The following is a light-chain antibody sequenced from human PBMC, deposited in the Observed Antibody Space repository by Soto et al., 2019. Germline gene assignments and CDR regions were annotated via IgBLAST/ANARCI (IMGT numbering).Light chain of an antibody. CDR1: STDVGSYNR. CDR2: EVS. CDR3: SSYTSSSTLV. Sequence: QSALTQPPSVSGSPGQSVTISCTGTSTDVGSYNRVSWYQQPPGTAPKLMIYEVSNRPSGVPDRFSGSKSGNTASLTISGLQAEDAADYYCSSYTSSSTLVFGGGTKVTVL. V-gene: IGLV2-18*02. J-gene: IGLJ2*01.